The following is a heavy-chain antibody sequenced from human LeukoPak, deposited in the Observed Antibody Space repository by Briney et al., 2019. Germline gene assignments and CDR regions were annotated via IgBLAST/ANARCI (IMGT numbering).Heavy chain of an antibody. CDR1: GFTFSTYW. V-gene: IGHV3-7*01. J-gene: IGHJ3*02. CDR3: ASGIAVAGTHAFDI. D-gene: IGHD6-19*01. CDR2: IKQDGSEK. Sequence: GGSLRLSCAASGFTFSTYWMTWVRQAPGKGLEWVANIKQDGSEKYYVDSVKGRFTISRDNSKNTLYLQMNSLRAEDTAVYYCASGIAVAGTHAFDIWGQGTMVTVSS.